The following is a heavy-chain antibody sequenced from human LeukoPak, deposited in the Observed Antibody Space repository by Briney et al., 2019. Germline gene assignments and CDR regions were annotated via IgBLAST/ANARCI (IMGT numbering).Heavy chain of an antibody. CDR2: IYYSGST. V-gene: IGHV4-30-4*08. CDR1: GGSISSGDYY. J-gene: IGHJ4*02. Sequence: SSQTLSLTCTVSGGSISSGDYYWSWIRQPPGKGLEWIGYIYYSGSTYYNPSLKSRVTISVDTPKNQFSLKLSSVTAADTAVYYCARVSDVLRFLEWAYVDYWGQGTLVTVSS. CDR3: ARVSDVLRFLEWAYVDY. D-gene: IGHD3-3*01.